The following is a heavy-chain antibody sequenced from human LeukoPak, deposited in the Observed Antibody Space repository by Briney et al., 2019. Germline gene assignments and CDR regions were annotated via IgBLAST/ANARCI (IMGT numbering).Heavy chain of an antibody. CDR1: GGSISSSSYY. V-gene: IGHV4-39*01. J-gene: IGHJ4*02. CDR2: IYYSGST. D-gene: IGHD6-19*01. Sequence: SETLSLTCTVSGGSISSSSYYWGWIRQPPGKGLEWIGSIYYSGSTYYNPSLKSRVTISVDTSKNQFSLKLSSVTAADTAVYYCARLSSSGWYRVDYWGQGTLVTVSS. CDR3: ARLSSSGWYRVDY.